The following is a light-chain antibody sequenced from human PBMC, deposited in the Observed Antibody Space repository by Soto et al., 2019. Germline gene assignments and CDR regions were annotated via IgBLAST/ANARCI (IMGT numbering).Light chain of an antibody. V-gene: IGLV2-18*02. Sequence: LTQPPSVSGSPGQSVTISCTGTSSDVGSYNRVSWYQQPPGTAPKVIIYEVSNRPSGVPDRFSGSKSGNTASLTISGLQPEDEADYYCYSFTSSNTYVFGTGTKVTV. CDR3: YSFTSSNTYV. CDR1: SSDVGSYNR. CDR2: EVS. J-gene: IGLJ1*01.